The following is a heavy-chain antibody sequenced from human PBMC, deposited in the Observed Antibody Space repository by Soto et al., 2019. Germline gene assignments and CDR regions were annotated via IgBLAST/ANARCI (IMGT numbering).Heavy chain of an antibody. J-gene: IGHJ4*02. CDR3: ARGGGRLDY. CDR2: INHSGST. D-gene: IGHD1-26*01. V-gene: IGHV4-34*01. Sequence: SETLSLTCAVYGGSFSSYYWSWIRQPPGKGLEWIGEINHSGSTNYNPSLKSRVTISVDTSKNQFSLKLSSVTAADTAVYYCARGGGRLDYWGQGTLVTVSS. CDR1: GGSFSSYY.